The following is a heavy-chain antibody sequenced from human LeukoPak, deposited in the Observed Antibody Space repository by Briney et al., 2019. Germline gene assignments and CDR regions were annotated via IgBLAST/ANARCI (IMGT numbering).Heavy chain of an antibody. Sequence: SETLSLTCAVYGGSFSGYYWSWIRQPPGKGLEWIGEINHSGSTNYNPSLKSRVTISVDTSKNQFSLKLSSVTAADTAFYYCARHRPPNYYGSGSPRNWFDPWGQGTLVTVSS. CDR2: INHSGST. J-gene: IGHJ5*02. CDR3: ARHRPPNYYGSGSPRNWFDP. V-gene: IGHV4-34*01. D-gene: IGHD3-10*01. CDR1: GGSFSGYY.